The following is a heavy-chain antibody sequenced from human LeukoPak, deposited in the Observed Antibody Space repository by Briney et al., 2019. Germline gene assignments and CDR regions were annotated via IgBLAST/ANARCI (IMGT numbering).Heavy chain of an antibody. CDR2: IIPIFGTA. CDR3: ARMLTPYVDTAMERDPYYFDY. D-gene: IGHD5-18*01. V-gene: IGHV1-69*01. Sequence: SVKVSCKASGGTFSSYAISWVRQAPGQGLEWMGGIIPIFGTANYAQKFQGRVTITAGESTSTAYMELSSLRSEDTAVYYCARMLTPYVDTAMERDPYYFDYWGQGTLVTVSS. J-gene: IGHJ4*02. CDR1: GGTFSSYA.